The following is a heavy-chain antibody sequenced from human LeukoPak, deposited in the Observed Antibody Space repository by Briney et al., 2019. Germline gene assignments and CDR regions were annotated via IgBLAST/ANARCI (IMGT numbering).Heavy chain of an antibody. D-gene: IGHD3-16*01. CDR1: GFTFSSYW. J-gene: IGHJ4*02. V-gene: IGHV3-7*01. CDR3: VRDATRGGDFDY. Sequence: PGGSLRLSCAASGFTFSSYWMAWVRQAPGKGLEWVANMNQGGSEKYYADSVKGRFTISRDNAKNSLYLQMNSLRADDTARYYCVRDATRGGDFDYWGQGTQVTVSS. CDR2: MNQGGSEK.